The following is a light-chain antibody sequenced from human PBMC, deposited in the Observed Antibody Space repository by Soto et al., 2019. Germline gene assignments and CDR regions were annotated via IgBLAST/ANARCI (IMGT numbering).Light chain of an antibody. CDR1: SGHRSYI. CDR2: LEGSGSY. Sequence: QLVLTQSSSASASLGSSVKLTCTLSSGHRSYIIAWHQQQPGKAPRYLMKLEGSGSYNKGSGVPDRFSGSSSGADRYLTMSTLQSEDEADYYCETWDSNIRVFGGGTKLTVL. V-gene: IGLV4-60*03. CDR3: ETWDSNIRV. J-gene: IGLJ2*01.